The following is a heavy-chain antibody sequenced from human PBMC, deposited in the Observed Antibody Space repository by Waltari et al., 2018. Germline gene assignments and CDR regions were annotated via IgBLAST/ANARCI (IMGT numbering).Heavy chain of an antibody. V-gene: IGHV1-24*01. Sequence: QVQLVQSGAEVKKPGASVKVSCKVSGYTLTALSMHWVRQAPGHGLEWMGGFDPEDGETIYAQKFQGRVTMTEDTSTDTAYMELSSLRSEDTAVYYCATGRSVMDGDYRYYYYGMDVWGQGTTVTVSS. CDR3: ATGRSVMDGDYRYYYYGMDV. CDR1: GYTLTALS. J-gene: IGHJ6*02. D-gene: IGHD4-17*01. CDR2: FDPEDGET.